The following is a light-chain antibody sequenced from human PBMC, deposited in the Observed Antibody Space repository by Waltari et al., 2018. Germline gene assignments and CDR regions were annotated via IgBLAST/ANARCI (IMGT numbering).Light chain of an antibody. J-gene: IGKJ2*01. V-gene: IGKV4-1*01. CDR3: HQYYSLPYT. Sequence: DIVMTQSPDSLSVSLGERTTYNCRPSHSVFYTSNNKNYLAWYQHKAGQPPKLLIYWASTRESGVPDRFSGSGSGTDFTLTISSLQAEDVAVYFCHQYYSLPYTFGQGTKLEIK. CDR1: HSVFYTSNNKNY. CDR2: WAS.